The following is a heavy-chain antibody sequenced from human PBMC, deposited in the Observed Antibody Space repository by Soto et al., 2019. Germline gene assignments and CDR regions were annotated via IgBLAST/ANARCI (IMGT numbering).Heavy chain of an antibody. CDR1: GYTFTSYD. CDR3: ARRAETNGWNGFGADKYYFDF. CDR2: MNPNTGNS. D-gene: IGHD1-1*01. J-gene: IGHJ4*02. Sequence: ASVKVSCKASGYTFTSYDIYWVRQATGQVLEWMGGMNPNTGNSAYAQKFQGRVTLTSDTSINTVHMELSSLRSEDTAVYYCARRAETNGWNGFGADKYYFDFWGQGTLVTVSS. V-gene: IGHV1-8*01.